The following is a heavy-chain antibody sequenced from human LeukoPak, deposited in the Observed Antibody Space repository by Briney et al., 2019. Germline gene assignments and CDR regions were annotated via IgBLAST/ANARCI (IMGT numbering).Heavy chain of an antibody. Sequence: TGGSLRLSCATSGFIFSSYWMCWVCQAPAKWLEWVANIKSDGSEEYYGDSVKGRFTISRDNAKNSLYLQMNSLRVEDTAVYYCARGDLWLGHWGQGSLVTVSS. CDR1: GFIFSSYW. CDR3: ARGDLWLGH. V-gene: IGHV3-7*01. D-gene: IGHD3-10*01. CDR2: IKSDGSEE. J-gene: IGHJ4*02.